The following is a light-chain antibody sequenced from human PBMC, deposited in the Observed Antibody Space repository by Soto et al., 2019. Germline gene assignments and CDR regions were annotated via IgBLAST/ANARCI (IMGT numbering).Light chain of an antibody. J-gene: IGKJ1*01. V-gene: IGKV1-5*01. CDR1: QSITSW. CDR3: QQYATYWR. Sequence: DRQRTQSRSSLYPGVGGIINKTCRASQSITSWLAWYQQKPGKAPKLLIYDVSSLESGVPSRFSGSGSGTEFTLTISSLQRDDFVTYYCQQYATYWRFGQGTQVDIK. CDR2: DVS.